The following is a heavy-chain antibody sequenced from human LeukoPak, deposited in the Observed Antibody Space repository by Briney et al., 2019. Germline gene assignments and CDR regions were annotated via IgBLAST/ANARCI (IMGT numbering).Heavy chain of an antibody. CDR2: MNPNSGNT. V-gene: IGHV1-8*03. J-gene: IGHJ6*03. D-gene: IGHD6-13*01. CDR1: GYTFTSYD. CDR3: ARAGLYSSSSYYYYMDV. Sequence: ASVKVSCKASGYTFTSYDINWVRQATGQGLEWMGWMNPNSGNTGYAQKFQGRVTITRNTSISTAYMELSSLRSEDTAVYYCARAGLYSSSSYYYYMDVWGKGTAVTVSS.